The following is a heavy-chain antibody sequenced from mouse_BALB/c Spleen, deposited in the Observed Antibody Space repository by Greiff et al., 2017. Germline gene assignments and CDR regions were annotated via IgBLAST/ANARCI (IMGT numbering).Heavy chain of an antibody. CDR1: GFTFSSYT. CDR2: ISSGGGNT. J-gene: IGHJ4*01. CDR3: ARWGYLYAMDY. Sequence: VQLKESGGGLVKPGGSLKLSCAASGFTFSSYTMSWVRQTPEKRLEWVATISSGGGNTYYPDSVKGRFTISRDNAKNNLYLQMSSLRSEDTALYYCARWGYLYAMDYWGQGTSVTVSS. D-gene: IGHD2-2*01. V-gene: IGHV5-9*03.